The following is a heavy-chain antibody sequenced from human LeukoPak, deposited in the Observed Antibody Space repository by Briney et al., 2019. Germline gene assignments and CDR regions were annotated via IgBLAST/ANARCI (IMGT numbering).Heavy chain of an antibody. Sequence: PGGSLRLSCAASGHSYSSYGMIGVRQAPGKGLEWVSSISSNSSYTYYADSVKGRFTISRDNSKNSLYLQMNSLRAEDTGLYYCASDGRGIAAAGIDYWGQGTLVTVSS. V-gene: IGHV3-21*04. CDR3: ASDGRGIAAAGIDY. CDR1: GHSYSSYG. D-gene: IGHD6-13*01. CDR2: ISSNSSYT. J-gene: IGHJ4*02.